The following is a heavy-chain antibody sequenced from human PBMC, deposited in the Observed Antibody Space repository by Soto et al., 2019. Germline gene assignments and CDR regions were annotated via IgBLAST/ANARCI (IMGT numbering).Heavy chain of an antibody. J-gene: IGHJ4*02. CDR3: ARDPPGIAASGARG. CDR2: IYSGGNT. CDR1: GFTVSNNY. D-gene: IGHD6-13*01. V-gene: IGHV3-53*01. Sequence: EVQLVESGGGLIQPGGSLRLSCAASGFTVSNNYMRWVRQAPGKGLEWVSLIYSGGNTHYADSVKGRFTISRDNSKNTLFLQMNSLRVEDTAVYYCARDPPGIAASGARGWGQGTLVTASS.